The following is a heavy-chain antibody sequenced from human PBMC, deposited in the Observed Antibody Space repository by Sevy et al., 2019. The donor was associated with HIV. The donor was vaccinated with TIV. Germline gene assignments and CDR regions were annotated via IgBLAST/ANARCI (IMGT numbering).Heavy chain of an antibody. CDR2: IYPDDSET. Sequence: GESLKISCEGSGYSFTSHWIGWVRHMPGKGLEWMGIIYPDDSETRYSPSFQGQVTFSADKSISTADLQWSSLKASDTAMYYCATSRSGYFDSSGYYIYWGQGTMVTVSS. V-gene: IGHV5-51*01. D-gene: IGHD3-22*01. CDR3: ATSRSGYFDSSGYYIY. J-gene: IGHJ4*02. CDR1: GYSFTSHW.